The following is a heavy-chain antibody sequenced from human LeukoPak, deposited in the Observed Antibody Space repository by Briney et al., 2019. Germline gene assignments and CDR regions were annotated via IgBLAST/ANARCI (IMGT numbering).Heavy chain of an antibody. CDR2: ISYDGSNK. V-gene: IGHV3-30*18. D-gene: IGHD3-9*01. CDR1: GFTFSSYG. Sequence: GRSLRLSCAASGFTFSSYGMHWVRQAPGKGLEWVAVISYDGSNKYYADSVKGRFTISRDNSKNTLYLQMNSLRAEGTAVYYCAKEEYDILTGYPTFDYWGQGTLVTVSS. J-gene: IGHJ4*02. CDR3: AKEEYDILTGYPTFDY.